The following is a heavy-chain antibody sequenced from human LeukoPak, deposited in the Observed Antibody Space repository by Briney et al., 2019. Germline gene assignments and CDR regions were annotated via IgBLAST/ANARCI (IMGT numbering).Heavy chain of an antibody. CDR1: GFTFSSYW. CDR2: INSDGSST. J-gene: IGHJ4*02. V-gene: IGHV3-74*01. Sequence: GGSLRLSCAASGFTFSSYWMYWVRQAPGKGLVWVSRINSDGSSTSYADSVKGRFTISRDNAKNTLYLQMNSLRAEDTAVYYCARVEFGELSPYFDYWGQGTLVTVSS. D-gene: IGHD3-10*01. CDR3: ARVEFGELSPYFDY.